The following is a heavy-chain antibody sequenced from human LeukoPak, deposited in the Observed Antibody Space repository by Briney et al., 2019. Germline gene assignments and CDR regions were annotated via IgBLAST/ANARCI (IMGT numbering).Heavy chain of an antibody. Sequence: GGSLRLSCAGSGFTFSSYAMSWVRQVPGKGLEWVSVISGSGGTTYYADSVKGRFTISRDSSKNTLYLQMNSLRAEDTAVYYCAKVSGGGLYYDGMDVWGQGTTVTASS. J-gene: IGHJ6*02. CDR2: ISGSGGTT. D-gene: IGHD1-14*01. V-gene: IGHV3-23*01. CDR1: GFTFSSYA. CDR3: AKVSGGGLYYDGMDV.